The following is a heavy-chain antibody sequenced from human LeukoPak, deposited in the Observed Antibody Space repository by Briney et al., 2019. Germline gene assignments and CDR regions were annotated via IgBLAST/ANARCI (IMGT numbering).Heavy chain of an antibody. D-gene: IGHD3-10*01. CDR2: ISAYNGKT. CDR1: GYTFTNYG. Sequence: GASVKVSCKASGYTFTNYGISWMRQAPGQGLEWMGWISAYNGKTNYAQKLQGRVTMTTDTSTSTAYMELSSLRSEDTAVYYCARDGSRGFERLYYFDYWGQGTLVTVSS. V-gene: IGHV1-18*01. J-gene: IGHJ4*02. CDR3: ARDGSRGFERLYYFDY.